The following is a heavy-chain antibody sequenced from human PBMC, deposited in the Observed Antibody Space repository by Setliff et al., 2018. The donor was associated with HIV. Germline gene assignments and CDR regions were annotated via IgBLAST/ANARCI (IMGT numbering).Heavy chain of an antibody. Sequence: SVKVSCKASGGTFSSYAISWVRQAPGQGLEWMGGIIPIFGTTNYAQKFQGRVTITTDESTTTAYMELSSLRSDDTAEYYCAGSILTGYYTFGADYWGQGTLVTVSS. CDR3: AGSILTGYYTFGADY. CDR1: GGTFSSYA. CDR2: IIPIFGTT. J-gene: IGHJ4*02. V-gene: IGHV1-69*05. D-gene: IGHD3-9*01.